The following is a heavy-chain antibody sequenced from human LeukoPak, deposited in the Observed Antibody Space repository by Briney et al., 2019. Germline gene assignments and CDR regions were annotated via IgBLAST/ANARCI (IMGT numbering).Heavy chain of an antibody. CDR1: GFTFTGSA. CDR3: AAGTPNIVAHDAFDI. J-gene: IGHJ3*02. V-gene: IGHV1-58*02. D-gene: IGHD5-12*01. Sequence: TSVKVSCKASGFTFTGSAMQWVRQARGQRLEWIGWIVVGSGNTNYAQKFQERVTITRDMSTSTAYMELSSLRSEDPAVYYCAAGTPNIVAHDAFDIWGQGTMVTVSS. CDR2: IVVGSGNT.